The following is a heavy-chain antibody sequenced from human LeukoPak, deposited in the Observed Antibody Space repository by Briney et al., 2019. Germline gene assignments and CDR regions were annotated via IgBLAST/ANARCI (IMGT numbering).Heavy chain of an antibody. CDR2: ISSSSSYI. Sequence: GGSLRLSCAASGFTFSSYSMNWVRQAPGKGLEWVSSISSSSSYIYYADSVKGRFTISRDSAKNSLYPQMNSLRAEDTAVYYCAGGVGYCSSTSCRTLTYWGQGTLVTVSS. D-gene: IGHD2-2*01. CDR3: AGGVGYCSSTSCRTLTY. V-gene: IGHV3-21*06. CDR1: GFTFSSYS. J-gene: IGHJ4*02.